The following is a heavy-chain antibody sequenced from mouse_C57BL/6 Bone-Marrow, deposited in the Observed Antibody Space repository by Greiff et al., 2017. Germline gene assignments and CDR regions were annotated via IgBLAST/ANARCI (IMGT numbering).Heavy chain of an antibody. D-gene: IGHD2-3*01. Sequence: VQLQQSGPELVKPGASVKISCKASGYSFTGYYMNWVKQSPEKSLEWIGEIDPSNGGTTYNQKFQGKATLTVDKSSSTAYMQLNSLTSADSAIYYCARDADGYKDYWGQGTTLTVSS. V-gene: IGHV1-42*01. CDR3: ARDADGYKDY. CDR1: GYSFTGYY. CDR2: IDPSNGGT. J-gene: IGHJ4*01.